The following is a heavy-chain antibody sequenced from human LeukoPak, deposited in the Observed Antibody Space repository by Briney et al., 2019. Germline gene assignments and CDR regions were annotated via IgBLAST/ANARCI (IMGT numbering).Heavy chain of an antibody. CDR1: GGSFSGYY. CDR2: INHSGST. V-gene: IGHV4-34*01. J-gene: IGHJ4*02. Sequence: SETLSLTCAVYGGSFSGYYWSWIRQPPGKGLEWIGEINHSGSTNYNPSLKSRVTISVDTSKNQFSLKLSSVTAADTAVYYCARRDLYCSSTGCYDFDYWGQGTLVTVSS. CDR3: ARRDLYCSSTGCYDFDY. D-gene: IGHD2-2*01.